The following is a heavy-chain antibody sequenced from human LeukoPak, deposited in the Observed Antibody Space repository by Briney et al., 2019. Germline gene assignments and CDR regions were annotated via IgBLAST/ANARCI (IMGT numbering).Heavy chain of an antibody. D-gene: IGHD2-15*01. J-gene: IGHJ4*02. V-gene: IGHV4-30-4*01. Sequence: SETPSLTRPVPGGSISSGGYYWSWVRQPPGKGPEWIGYIYYSGSTYYNLSLKSRVTISVDTSKNQFSLELSSVTAADTAVYYCARAAATLIDYWGQGTLVTVSS. CDR1: GGSISSGGYY. CDR2: IYYSGST. CDR3: ARAAATLIDY.